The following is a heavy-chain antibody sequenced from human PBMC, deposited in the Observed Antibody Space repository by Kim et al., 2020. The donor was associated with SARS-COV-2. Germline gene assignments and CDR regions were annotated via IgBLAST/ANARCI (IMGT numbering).Heavy chain of an antibody. V-gene: IGHV4-59*01. Sequence: YTPSLKSRVTISVDTSKNQFSLKLSSVTAADTAVYYCARAIVVAPLGFDYWGQGTLVTVSS. J-gene: IGHJ4*02. CDR3: ARAIVVAPLGFDY. D-gene: IGHD3-22*01.